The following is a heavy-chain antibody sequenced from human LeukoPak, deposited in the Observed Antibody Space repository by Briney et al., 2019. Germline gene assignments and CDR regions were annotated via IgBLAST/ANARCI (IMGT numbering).Heavy chain of an antibody. D-gene: IGHD5-18*01. J-gene: IGHJ4*02. CDR1: GGSVSSGSYY. CDR3: ASAMAEKDIDY. Sequence: PSETLSPTCTVSGGSVSSGSYYWSWIRQPPGKGLEWIGYIYYSGSTNYNPSLKSRVTILVDTSKNQFSLKLSSVTAADTAVYYCASAMAEKDIDYWGQGTLVTVSS. CDR2: IYYSGST. V-gene: IGHV4-61*01.